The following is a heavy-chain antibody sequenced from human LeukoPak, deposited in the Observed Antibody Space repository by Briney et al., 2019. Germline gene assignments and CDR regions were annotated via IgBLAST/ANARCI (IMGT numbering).Heavy chain of an antibody. D-gene: IGHD2-21*02. CDR2: INGDGTSA. J-gene: IGHJ6*03. CDR1: GFTLRNYW. Sequence: PGGSLRLSCAASGFTLRNYWMHWVRQTPGKGLLWVSRINGDGTSATYAGSVKGRFTISRENGKNTLYMKMNSLRAEDTAVYYCAKVAYCGGDCYSLDYYYMDVWGKGTTVTVSS. V-gene: IGHV3-74*01. CDR3: AKVAYCGGDCYSLDYYYMDV.